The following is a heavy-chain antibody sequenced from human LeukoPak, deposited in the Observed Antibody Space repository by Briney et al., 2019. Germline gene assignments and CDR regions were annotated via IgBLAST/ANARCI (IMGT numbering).Heavy chain of an antibody. CDR3: AKDATSSWHQSWLDP. CDR1: GFTFSSYS. D-gene: IGHD6-13*01. V-gene: IGHV3-48*01. Sequence: PGGSLRLSCAASGFTFSSYSMNWVRQAPGKGLEWVSYVSSSSSTIYYADSVKGRFTISRDNSKNTVCLQMNSLRAEDTAVYYCAKDATSSWHQSWLDPWGQGTQVTVSS. CDR2: VSSSSSTI. J-gene: IGHJ5*02.